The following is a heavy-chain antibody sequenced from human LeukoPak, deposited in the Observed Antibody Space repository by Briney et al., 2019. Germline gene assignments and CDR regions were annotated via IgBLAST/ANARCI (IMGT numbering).Heavy chain of an antibody. CDR1: GFTFSNAW. CDR2: IKSKTDGGTT. D-gene: IGHD3-3*01. J-gene: IGHJ4*02. Sequence: GGSLRLSCAASGFTFSNAWMSWVRQAPGKGLEWVGRIKSKTDGGTTDYAAPVKGRFTISRDDSKNTLYLQMNSLKTEDTAVYYCTTDLFLEWGHDYWGQGTLVTVSS. V-gene: IGHV3-15*01. CDR3: TTDLFLEWGHDY.